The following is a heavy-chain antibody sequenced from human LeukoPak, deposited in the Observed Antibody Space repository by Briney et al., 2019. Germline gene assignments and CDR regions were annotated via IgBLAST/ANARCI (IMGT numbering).Heavy chain of an antibody. Sequence: SQTLSLTCAISGDSVSSNSAAWNWIRQSPSRGLEWLGRTYYRSKWYSDYAVSVKSRLAVNPDTSKNHFSLQLNSVTPEDTVVYYCARGPVPRDWYFDLWGRGTLVTVSS. J-gene: IGHJ2*01. V-gene: IGHV6-1*01. CDR1: GDSVSSNSAA. CDR2: TYYRSKWYS. CDR3: ARGPVPRDWYFDL.